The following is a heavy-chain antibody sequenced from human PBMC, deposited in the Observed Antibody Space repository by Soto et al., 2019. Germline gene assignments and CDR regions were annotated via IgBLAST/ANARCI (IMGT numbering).Heavy chain of an antibody. Sequence: QVQLVQSGTEVKKPGASVKVSCKASGFTFTSYYMHWLRQAPGQGLEWLGIINPACGTTTYAQSFQGRVTMTRDTSTSTVYMERRSLRSEDTAVYYCAMRSTEGAYYYMDVWGKGTTVTVSS. CDR3: AMRSTEGAYYYMDV. D-gene: IGHD2-2*01. J-gene: IGHJ6*03. CDR1: GFTFTSYY. V-gene: IGHV1-46*03. CDR2: INPACGTT.